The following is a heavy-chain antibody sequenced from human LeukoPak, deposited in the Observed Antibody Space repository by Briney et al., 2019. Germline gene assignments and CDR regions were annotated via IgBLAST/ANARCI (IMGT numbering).Heavy chain of an antibody. V-gene: IGHV3-23*01. CDR2: ISGSGGDT. CDR3: AKDTLLLLY. Sequence: GGSLRLSCAASGFTFSNFAMSWVRQAPGKGLEWVSAISGSGGDTYYAGSVKGRFTISRDNAKSTLYLQMYSLRAEDTALYYCAKDTLLLLYWGQGTLVSVSS. CDR1: GFTFSNFA. D-gene: IGHD3-22*01. J-gene: IGHJ4*02.